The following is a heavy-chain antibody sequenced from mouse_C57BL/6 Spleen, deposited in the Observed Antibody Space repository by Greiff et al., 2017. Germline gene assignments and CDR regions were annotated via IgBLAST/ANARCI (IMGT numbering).Heavy chain of an antibody. Sequence: EVKLMESGGGLVKPGGSLKLSCAASGFTFSDYGMHWVRQAPEKGLEWVAYISSGSSTIYYADTVKGRFTISRDNAKNTLFLQMTSLRSEDTAMXYCARDYGSLAYWGQGTLVTVSA. J-gene: IGHJ3*01. D-gene: IGHD1-1*01. CDR2: ISSGSSTI. CDR1: GFTFSDYG. V-gene: IGHV5-17*01. CDR3: ARDYGSLAY.